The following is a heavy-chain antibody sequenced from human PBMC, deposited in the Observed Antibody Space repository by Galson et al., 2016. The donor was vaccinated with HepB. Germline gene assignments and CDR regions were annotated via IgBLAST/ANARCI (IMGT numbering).Heavy chain of an antibody. CDR3: VSRRHIAADGVD. Sequence: SLRLSCAASGFAFSNYAMTWVRQIPGRRLEWVAGTSSSANSIYYADSVKGRFTISRDNSINTLFLYMNSLRAEDTAIYYCVSRRHIAADGVDWGQGILVTVS. J-gene: IGHJ4*02. V-gene: IGHV3-23*01. D-gene: IGHD6-13*01. CDR1: GFAFSNYA. CDR2: TSSSANSI.